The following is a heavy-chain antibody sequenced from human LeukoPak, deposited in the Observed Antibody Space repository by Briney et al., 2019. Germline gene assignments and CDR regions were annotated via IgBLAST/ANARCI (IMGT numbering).Heavy chain of an antibody. CDR3: AKTGLRYFDWLFYYFDY. CDR2: ISGSGGST. D-gene: IGHD3-9*01. CDR1: GFTFSSYA. Sequence: AGGSLRLSCAASGFTFSSYAMSWVRQAPGKGLEWVSAISGSGGSTYYADSVKGRFTISRDNSKNTLYLQMNSLRAEDTAVYYCAKTGLRYFDWLFYYFDYWGQGALVTVSS. J-gene: IGHJ4*02. V-gene: IGHV3-23*01.